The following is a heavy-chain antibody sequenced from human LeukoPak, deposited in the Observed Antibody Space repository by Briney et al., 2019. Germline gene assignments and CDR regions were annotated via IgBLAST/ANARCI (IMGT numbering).Heavy chain of an antibody. J-gene: IGHJ1*01. CDR3: ARKLRWKYYYDSSGFQH. D-gene: IGHD3-22*01. Sequence: SETLSLTCAVYGGSFSGYYWSWIRQPPGKGLEWIGSIYYSGSTYYNPSLKSRVTISVDTSKNQFSLKLSSVTAADTAVYYCARKLRWKYYYDSSGFQHWGQGTLVTVSS. V-gene: IGHV4-34*01. CDR2: IYYSGST. CDR1: GGSFSGYY.